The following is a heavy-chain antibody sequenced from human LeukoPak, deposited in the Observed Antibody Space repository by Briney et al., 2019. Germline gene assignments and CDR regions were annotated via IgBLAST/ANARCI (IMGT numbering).Heavy chain of an antibody. V-gene: IGHV3-30*18. D-gene: IGHD3-10*01. CDR3: AKDRCWRGSGSYVDY. CDR1: GFAFSSYG. CDR2: ISYDVSNK. Sequence: PGRSLRLSCAASGFAFSSYGMHSVRQAPGKGLEWVAVISYDVSNKYYRDSVQGRFTISRDNSKNTLYLQMNSLRAKDTDVYYCAKDRCWRGSGSYVDYWGQGTLVTVSS. J-gene: IGHJ4*02.